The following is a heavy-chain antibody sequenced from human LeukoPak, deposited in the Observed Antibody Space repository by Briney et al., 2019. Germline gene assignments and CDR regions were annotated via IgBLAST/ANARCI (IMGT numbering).Heavy chain of an antibody. V-gene: IGHV3-21*01. CDR3: ARETYYYDSSGYYYAWFDP. CDR1: GFSFSSYN. J-gene: IGHJ5*02. CDR2: ITSSSTYT. Sequence: GGSLRLSCAASGFSFSSYNMNWVRQTPGKGLEWVSSITSSSTYTFYADSVKGRFTISRDNARNSLYLQMNSLRAEDTAVYYCARETYYYDSSGYYYAWFDPWGQGTLVTVSS. D-gene: IGHD3-22*01.